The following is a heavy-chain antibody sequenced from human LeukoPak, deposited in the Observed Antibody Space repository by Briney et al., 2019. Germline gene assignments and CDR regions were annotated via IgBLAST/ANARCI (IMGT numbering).Heavy chain of an antibody. V-gene: IGHV1-24*01. J-gene: IGHJ4*02. Sequence: ASLKVSCKVSGYTLTELSMHWVRQAPGKGLEWMGGFDPEDGETIYAQKFQGRVTMTEDTSTDTAYMELSSLRSEGTAAYYCATAVSSSAFDYWGQGTQVTVSS. CDR2: FDPEDGET. D-gene: IGHD6-6*01. CDR1: GYTLTELS. CDR3: ATAVSSSAFDY.